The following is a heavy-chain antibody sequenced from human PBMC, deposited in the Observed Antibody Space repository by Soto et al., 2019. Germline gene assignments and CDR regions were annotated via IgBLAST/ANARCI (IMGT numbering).Heavy chain of an antibody. CDR3: TTGLGYFDY. CDR2: IKSKTYSGTT. V-gene: IGHV3-15*07. Sequence: EVQLVESGGGLVKPGGSLRLSCAASGFAFSHAWMNWVRQAPGKGLEWVGRIKSKTYSGTTDYAAPVRGRFTISRDDSKNTLYLQMSSLIIEDTAVYYCTTGLGYFDYWGQGTLVTVSS. CDR1: GFAFSHAW. J-gene: IGHJ4*02.